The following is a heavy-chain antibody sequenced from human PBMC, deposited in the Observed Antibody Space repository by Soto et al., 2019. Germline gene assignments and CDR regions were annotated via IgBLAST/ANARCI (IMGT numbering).Heavy chain of an antibody. V-gene: IGHV2-5*02. CDR2: IYWDDDK. CDR1: GFSLSSYGMG. CDR3: AHAGDYDLLTFDH. J-gene: IGHJ4*02. D-gene: IGHD4-17*01. Sequence: QITLKESGPTLVRPAQTLTLTCGFSGFSLSSYGMGVAWIRQPPGKALEWLALIYWDDDKRYSPSLKDMLAISKDPSSNQLVLTITNMDPGDTATYFCAHAGDYDLLTFDHWGPGTLVTVAS.